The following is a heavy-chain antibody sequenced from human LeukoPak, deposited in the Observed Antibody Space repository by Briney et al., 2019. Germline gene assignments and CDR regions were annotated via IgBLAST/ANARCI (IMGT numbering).Heavy chain of an antibody. Sequence: NPSETLSLTCTVSGGSISSGDYYWSWIHQPPGKGLEWIGYIYYSGSTYYNPSLKSRVTISVDTSKNQFSLKLSSVTAADTAVYYCARVGYSYGYGYLYFDYWGQGTLVTVSS. V-gene: IGHV4-30-4*01. D-gene: IGHD5-18*01. CDR2: IYYSGST. CDR1: GGSISSGDYY. J-gene: IGHJ4*02. CDR3: ARVGYSYGYGYLYFDY.